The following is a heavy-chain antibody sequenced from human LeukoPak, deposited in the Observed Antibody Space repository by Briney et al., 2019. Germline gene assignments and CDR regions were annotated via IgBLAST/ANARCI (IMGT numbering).Heavy chain of an antibody. CDR3: ARERKYYYGSGSYMGRVPLDY. D-gene: IGHD3-10*01. Sequence: SETLSLTCAVYGGSFSGYYWSWIRQPPGKGLEWIGEIHHSGSTNYNPSLKSRVTISVDTSKNQFSLKLSSVTAADTAVYYCARERKYYYGSGSYMGRVPLDYWGQGTLVTVSS. V-gene: IGHV4-34*01. CDR2: IHHSGST. CDR1: GGSFSGYY. J-gene: IGHJ4*02.